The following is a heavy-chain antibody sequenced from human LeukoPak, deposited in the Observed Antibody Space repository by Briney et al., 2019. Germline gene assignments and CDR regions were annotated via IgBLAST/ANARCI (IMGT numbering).Heavy chain of an antibody. CDR3: ARDVGITVADSFDP. V-gene: IGHV1-8*01. Sequence: ASVKVSCKASGYTLTSYDINWVRQATGQGLEWMGWMNPNSGNTGYAQKFQGRVTMTTDASTSTVYMEVRGLRSDDTAMYYCARDVGITVADSFDPWGQGTLVTVSS. D-gene: IGHD6-13*01. CDR1: GYTLTSYD. CDR2: MNPNSGNT. J-gene: IGHJ5*02.